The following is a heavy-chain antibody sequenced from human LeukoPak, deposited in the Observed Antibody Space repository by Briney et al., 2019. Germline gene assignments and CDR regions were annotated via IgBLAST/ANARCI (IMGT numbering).Heavy chain of an antibody. CDR2: IKRDGSDK. V-gene: IGHV3-7*01. J-gene: IGHJ4*02. CDR3: AIRLPKSTTVTTPHLAPK. Sequence: PGGSLRLSCAASGFTFSNYWMTWVRQPPGKGLEWVANIKRDGSDKYYVDSVKGRFTISRDNAKNSLYLQMNSLRAEDTAVYYCAIRLPKSTTVTTPHLAPKWGQGTLVTVSS. CDR1: GFTFSNYW. D-gene: IGHD4-17*01.